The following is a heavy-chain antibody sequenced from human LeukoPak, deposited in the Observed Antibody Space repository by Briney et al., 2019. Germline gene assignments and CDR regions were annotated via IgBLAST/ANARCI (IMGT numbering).Heavy chain of an antibody. J-gene: IGHJ4*02. D-gene: IGHD3-16*01. Sequence: RPSETLSLTCAVYGGSFSGYYWSWIRQPPGKGLEWIGEINHSGSTNYNPSLKSRVTISVDTSKNQFSLKLSSVTAADTAVYYCATVYRTFGGVMSDYWGQGTLVTVSS. V-gene: IGHV4-34*01. CDR2: INHSGST. CDR3: ATVYRTFGGVMSDY. CDR1: GGSFSGYY.